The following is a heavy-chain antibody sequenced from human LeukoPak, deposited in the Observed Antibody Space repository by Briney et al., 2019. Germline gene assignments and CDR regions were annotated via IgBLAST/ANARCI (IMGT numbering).Heavy chain of an antibody. CDR1: GGSVSSGSYY. CDR3: ARARYNWNDGGWFDP. J-gene: IGHJ5*02. V-gene: IGHV4-61*01. CDR2: IYYSGST. D-gene: IGHD1-1*01. Sequence: SETLSLTCTVSGGSVSSGSYYWSWIRQPPGKGLEWIGYIYYSGSTNYNPSLKSRVTISVDTSKNQFSLKLSSVTATDTAVYYCARARYNWNDGGWFDPWGQGTLITVSS.